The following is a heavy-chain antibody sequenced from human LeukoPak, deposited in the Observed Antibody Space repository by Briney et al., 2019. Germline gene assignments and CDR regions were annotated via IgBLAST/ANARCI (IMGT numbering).Heavy chain of an antibody. Sequence: SETLSLTCTVSGGSISSGSYYWSWIRQPAGKGLEWIGRIYTSGSTNYNPSLKSRVTISVDTSKNQFSLKLSSVTAADTAVYYCARSLGHYHYGSGSWESLYYYYYMDVWGKGTTVTISS. D-gene: IGHD3-10*01. J-gene: IGHJ6*03. CDR1: GGSISSGSYY. V-gene: IGHV4-61*02. CDR3: ARSLGHYHYGSGSWESLYYYYYMDV. CDR2: IYTSGST.